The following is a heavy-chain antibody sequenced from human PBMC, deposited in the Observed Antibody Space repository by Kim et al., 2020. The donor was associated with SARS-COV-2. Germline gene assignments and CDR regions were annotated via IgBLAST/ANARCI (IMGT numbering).Heavy chain of an antibody. CDR3: ARYGDIVVVPAAIGAYYYYGMDV. V-gene: IGHV3-21*01. CDR1: GFTFSSYS. CDR2: ISSSSSYI. J-gene: IGHJ6*02. Sequence: GGSLRLSCAASGFTFSSYSMNWVRQAPGKGLEWVSSISSSSSYIYYADSVKGRFTISRDNAKNSLYLQMNSLRAEDTAVYYCARYGDIVVVPAAIGAYYYYGMDVWGQGTTVTVSS. D-gene: IGHD2-2*01.